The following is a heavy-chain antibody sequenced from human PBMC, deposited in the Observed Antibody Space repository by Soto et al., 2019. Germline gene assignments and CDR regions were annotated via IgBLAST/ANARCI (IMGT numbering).Heavy chain of an antibody. CDR1: GFTFSSYA. V-gene: IGHV3-23*01. J-gene: IGHJ5*02. CDR3: AKGYSSGWYFGLNWFDP. D-gene: IGHD6-19*01. Sequence: GGSLRLSCAASGFTFSSYAMSWVRQAPGKGLEWVSAISGSGGSTYYADSVKGRFTISRDNSKNTLYLQMNSLRAEDTAVYYCAKGYSSGWYFGLNWFDPWGQGTLVTVSS. CDR2: ISGSGGST.